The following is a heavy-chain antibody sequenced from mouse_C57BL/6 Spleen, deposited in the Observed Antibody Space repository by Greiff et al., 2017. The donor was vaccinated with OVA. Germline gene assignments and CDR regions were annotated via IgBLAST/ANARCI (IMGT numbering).Heavy chain of an antibody. CDR1: GFTFTDYY. CDR2: IRNKANGYTT. J-gene: IGHJ4*01. V-gene: IGHV7-3*01. Sequence: EVQLVESGGGLVQPGGSLSLSCAASGFTFTDYYMSWVRQPPGKALEWLGFIRNKANGYTTEYSASVTGRFNLSRDNSQSILYLQMNALRAEDSTTCYCASFYYDYDSGYAMDYWGQGTSVTVAS. CDR3: ASFYYDYDSGYAMDY. D-gene: IGHD2-4*01.